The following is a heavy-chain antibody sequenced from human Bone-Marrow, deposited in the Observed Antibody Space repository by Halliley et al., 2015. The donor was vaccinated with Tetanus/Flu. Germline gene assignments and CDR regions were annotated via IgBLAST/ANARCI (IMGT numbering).Heavy chain of an antibody. J-gene: IGHJ6*02. CDR1: GGSFSGYY. CDR2: INLSGRT. CDR3: ARTVKGVITIYYYYNMDV. V-gene: IGHV4-34*01. Sequence: TLSLTCAVYGGSFSGYYWTWIRQPPGKGLEWIGEINLSGRTNYNPSLKSRVTISLDTSKNRFSLRLSSVTAADTAVYYCARTVKGVITIYYYYNMDVWGQGTTVTVSS. D-gene: IGHD3-22*01.